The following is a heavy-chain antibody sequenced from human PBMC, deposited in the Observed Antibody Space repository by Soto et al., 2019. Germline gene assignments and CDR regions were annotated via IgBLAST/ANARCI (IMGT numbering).Heavy chain of an antibody. CDR3: AREVRDIVLMVYANWFDP. D-gene: IGHD2-8*01. V-gene: IGHV1-69*01. CDR1: GGTFSSYA. Sequence: QVQLVQSGAEVKKPGSSVKVSCKASGGTFSSYAISWVRQAPGQGLEWMGGIIPIFGTANYAQKFQGRVTITADESTSTADMEVSILRSEDTAVYYCAREVRDIVLMVYANWFDPWGQGTLVTVSS. CDR2: IIPIFGTA. J-gene: IGHJ5*02.